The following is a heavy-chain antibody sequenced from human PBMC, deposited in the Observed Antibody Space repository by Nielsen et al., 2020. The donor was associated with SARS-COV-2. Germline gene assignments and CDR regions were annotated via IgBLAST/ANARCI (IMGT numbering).Heavy chain of an antibody. CDR3: ARGGMYYGSGRNY. Sequence: SETLSLTCAVYGGSFSGYYWSWIRQPPGKGLEWIGEINHSGSTNYNPSLKSRVTISVDTSKNQFSLKLSSVTAAHTAVYYCARGGMYYGSGRNYWGQGTLVTVSS. J-gene: IGHJ4*02. CDR1: GGSFSGYY. CDR2: INHSGST. D-gene: IGHD3-10*01. V-gene: IGHV4-34*01.